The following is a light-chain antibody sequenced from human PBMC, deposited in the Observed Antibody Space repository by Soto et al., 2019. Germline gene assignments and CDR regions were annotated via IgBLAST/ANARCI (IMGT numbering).Light chain of an antibody. J-gene: IGKJ5*01. Sequence: EVVLTQSPATLSLSPGERATLSCRASQSVNNYLAWYQQKPGQPPRLLIYDASNRATGIPARFSGGGSGTDFTLTISSLVPEDFAIYYCQQRGNWPPFTFGQGTRLDIK. CDR3: QQRGNWPPFT. V-gene: IGKV3-11*01. CDR1: QSVNNY. CDR2: DAS.